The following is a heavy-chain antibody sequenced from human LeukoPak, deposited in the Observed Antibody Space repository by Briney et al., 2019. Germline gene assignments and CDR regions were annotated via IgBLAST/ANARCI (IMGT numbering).Heavy chain of an antibody. CDR1: GYTFTGYY. CDR2: INPNSGGT. J-gene: IGHJ4*02. V-gene: IGHV1-2*02. Sequence: ASVKVSRKASGYTFTGYYMHWVRQAPGQGLEWMGWINPNSGGTNYAQKFQGGVTMTRDTSISTAYMELSRLRSDDTAVYYCAREPPGYCSGGSCPALDYWGQGTLVTVSS. CDR3: AREPPGYCSGGSCPALDY. D-gene: IGHD2-15*01.